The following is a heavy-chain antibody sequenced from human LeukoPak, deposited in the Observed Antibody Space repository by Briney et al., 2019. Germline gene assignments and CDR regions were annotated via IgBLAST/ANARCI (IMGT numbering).Heavy chain of an antibody. D-gene: IGHD3-10*01. J-gene: IGHJ4*02. CDR1: GFIFRGYT. CDR3: AKDRLLWFGESNQPNDY. V-gene: IGHV3-21*01. CDR2: ISGSSDYI. Sequence: PGGSLRLSCAASGFIFRGYTMNWVRQAPGKGLEWVSSISGSSDYIYYADSVKGRFTISRDNSKNTLYLQMNSLRAEDTAVYYCAKDRLLWFGESNQPNDYWGQGTLVTVSS.